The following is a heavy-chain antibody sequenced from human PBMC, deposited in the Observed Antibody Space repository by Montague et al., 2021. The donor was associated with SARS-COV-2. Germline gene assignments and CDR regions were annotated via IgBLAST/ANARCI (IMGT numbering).Heavy chain of an antibody. J-gene: IGHJ4*02. CDR2: ISFNSGSI. D-gene: IGHD1-26*01. CDR1: GFTFDDYS. CDR3: AKDVGYSGIYRAVYFDH. V-gene: IGHV3-9*01. Sequence: SLRLSCAASGFTFDDYSMHWVRQAPGKGLEWVSRISFNSGSIDYADSVKGRFTISRDNAKNSLYLQMNGLTTEDTALYYCAKDVGYSGIYRAVYFDHWGRGTLVTVSS.